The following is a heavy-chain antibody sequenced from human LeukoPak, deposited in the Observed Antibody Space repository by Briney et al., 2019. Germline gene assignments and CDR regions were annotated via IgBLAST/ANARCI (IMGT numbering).Heavy chain of an antibody. Sequence: GGSLRLSCAASGFTFSDYYMSWIRQAPGKGLEWVSYISSSGSTIYCADSVKGRFTISRDNAKNSLYLQMNSLRAEDTAVYYCARDIPYYYDSSGYYGSRYFDYWGQGTLVTVSS. CDR1: GFTFSDYY. D-gene: IGHD3-22*01. V-gene: IGHV3-11*01. CDR2: ISSSGSTI. CDR3: ARDIPYYYDSSGYYGSRYFDY. J-gene: IGHJ4*02.